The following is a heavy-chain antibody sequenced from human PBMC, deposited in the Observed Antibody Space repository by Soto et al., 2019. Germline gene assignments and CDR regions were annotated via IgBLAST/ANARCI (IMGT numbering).Heavy chain of an antibody. Sequence: SQTLSLTCAISGDSVSSNSAAWNWIRQSPSRGLEWLGRTYYRSEWYNDYAVSVKSRITINPDTSKNQFSLQLNSVTPEDTAVYYCASEAVAGPYYCYGMDVWGQGTTVTVSS. V-gene: IGHV6-1*01. J-gene: IGHJ6*02. CDR1: GDSVSSNSAA. CDR3: ASEAVAGPYYCYGMDV. CDR2: TYYRSEWYN. D-gene: IGHD6-19*01.